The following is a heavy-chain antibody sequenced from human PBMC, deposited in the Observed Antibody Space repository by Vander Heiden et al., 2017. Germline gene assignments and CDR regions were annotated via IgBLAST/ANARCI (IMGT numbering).Heavy chain of an antibody. D-gene: IGHD5-18*01. J-gene: IGHJ6*02. Sequence: QVQLQESGPGLVKPSETLSLTCTVSGGSIRSYYWSWIRQPAGKGLEWIGRIYTSGSTNYNPSLKSRVTMSVDTSKNQFSLKLSSVTAADTAVYYCARVSEDGYSHYYYYGMDVWGQGTTVTVSS. CDR3: ARVSEDGYSHYYYYGMDV. CDR2: IYTSGST. CDR1: GGSIRSYY. V-gene: IGHV4-4*07.